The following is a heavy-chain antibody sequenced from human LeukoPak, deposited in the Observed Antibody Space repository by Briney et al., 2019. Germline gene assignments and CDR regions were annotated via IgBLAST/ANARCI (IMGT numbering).Heavy chain of an antibody. D-gene: IGHD6-13*01. CDR1: GGSFSGYY. J-gene: IGHJ6*03. CDR2: INHSGST. V-gene: IGHV4-34*01. Sequence: PSETLSLTCAVYGGSFSGYYWNWIRQPPAKGLKWIGEINHSGSTNYNPSLKSPVTVSVDTSKNQFSLKLSCAIAADTDVYSYARLRQQQAIYYYYYMYVWGKGTTVNDS. CDR3: ARLRQQQAIYYYYYMYV.